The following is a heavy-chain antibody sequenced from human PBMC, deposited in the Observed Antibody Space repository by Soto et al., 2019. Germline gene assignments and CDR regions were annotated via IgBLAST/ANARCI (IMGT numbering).Heavy chain of an antibody. V-gene: IGHV4-38-2*02. D-gene: IGHD3-9*01. CDR2: IYHSGST. CDR1: GYSISSGYY. Sequence: SGTLSLTCTVSGYSISSGYYWGWIRQPPGKGLEWIGSIYHSGSTYYNPSLKSRVTISVDTSKNQFSLKLSSVTAADTAVYYCAMYFDWLLKPPYNWFDPWGQGTLVTVSS. CDR3: AMYFDWLLKPPYNWFDP. J-gene: IGHJ5*02.